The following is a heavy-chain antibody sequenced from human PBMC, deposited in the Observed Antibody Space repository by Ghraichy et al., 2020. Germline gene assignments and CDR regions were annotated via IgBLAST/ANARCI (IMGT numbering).Heavy chain of an antibody. CDR3: AKLGGDAFDI. J-gene: IGHJ3*02. V-gene: IGHV3-43*01. CDR2: ISWDGGST. Sequence: GGSLRLSCAASGFTFDDYTMHWVRQAPGKGLEWVSLISWDGGSTYYADSVKGRFTISRDNSKNSLYLQMNSLRTEDTALYYCAKLGGDAFDIWGQGTMVTVSS. D-gene: IGHD2-15*01. CDR1: GFTFDDYT.